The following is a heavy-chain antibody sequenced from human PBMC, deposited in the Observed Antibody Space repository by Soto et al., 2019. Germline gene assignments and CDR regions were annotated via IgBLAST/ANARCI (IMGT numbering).Heavy chain of an antibody. V-gene: IGHV1-46*01. CDR1: GYTFTSYY. J-gene: IGHJ6*02. CDR2: INPSGGST. D-gene: IGHD3-10*01. CDR3: AGWFGELRYYYYYGMDV. Sequence: ASVKVSCKASGYTFTSYYMHWVRQAPGQGLEWMGIINPSGGSTSYAQKFQGRVTMTRDTSTSTVYMELSSLRSEDTAVYYCAGWFGELRYYYYYGMDVWGQGTTVTVSS.